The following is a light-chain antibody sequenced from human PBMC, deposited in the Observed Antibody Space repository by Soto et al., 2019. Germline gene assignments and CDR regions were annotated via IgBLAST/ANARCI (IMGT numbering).Light chain of an antibody. Sequence: DIQMTQSPSSLSASVGDRVTITCRASQSISSYLNWYQQKPGKAPKLLIYAASSLQSGVPSRFSGSGSGTDFTLTISSLQPEDFATYYCLQDYNYLFSQGTKVEIK. J-gene: IGKJ1*01. V-gene: IGKV1-39*01. CDR2: AAS. CDR3: LQDYNYL. CDR1: QSISSY.